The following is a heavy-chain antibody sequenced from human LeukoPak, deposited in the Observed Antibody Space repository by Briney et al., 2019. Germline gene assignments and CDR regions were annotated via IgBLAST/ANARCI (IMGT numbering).Heavy chain of an antibody. J-gene: IGHJ3*02. Sequence: PGGSLRLSCAASGFTVSSNYMSWVRQAPGKGLEWVSVIYSGGSTYYADSVKGRFTISRDNSKNTLYLQMNSLRAEDTAVYYCARAIVVVTAISEAFDIWGQGTMVTVSS. CDR2: IYSGGST. D-gene: IGHD2-21*02. CDR1: GFTVSSNY. V-gene: IGHV3-66*01. CDR3: ARAIVVVTAISEAFDI.